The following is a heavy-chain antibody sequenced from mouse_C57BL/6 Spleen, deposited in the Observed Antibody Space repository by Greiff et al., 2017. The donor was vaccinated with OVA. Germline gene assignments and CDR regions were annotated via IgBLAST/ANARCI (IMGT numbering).Heavy chain of an antibody. CDR1: GYTFTSYW. J-gene: IGHJ4*01. CDR3: ARNGITTVPLYYAMDY. CDR2: IDPSDSYT. V-gene: IGHV1-59*01. D-gene: IGHD1-1*01. Sequence: VQLQQPGAELVRPGTSVKLSCKASGYTFTSYWMHWVKQRPGQGLEWIGVIDPSDSYTNYNQKFKGKATLTVDTSSSTAYMQLSSLTSEDSAVYYCARNGITTVPLYYAMDYWGQGTSVTVSS.